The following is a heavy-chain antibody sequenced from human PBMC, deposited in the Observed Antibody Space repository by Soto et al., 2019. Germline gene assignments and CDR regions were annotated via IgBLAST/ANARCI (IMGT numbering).Heavy chain of an antibody. CDR2: INHSGST. J-gene: IGHJ3*02. CDR3: ARGSKIWFGEIGAFDI. V-gene: IGHV4-34*01. Sequence: SETLSLTCAVYGGSFSCYYWSWIRQPPGKGLGWIGEINHSGSTNYNPSLKSRVTISVDTSKNQFSLKLSSVTAADTAVYYCARGSKIWFGEIGAFDIWGQGTMVTVSS. D-gene: IGHD3-10*01. CDR1: GGSFSCYY.